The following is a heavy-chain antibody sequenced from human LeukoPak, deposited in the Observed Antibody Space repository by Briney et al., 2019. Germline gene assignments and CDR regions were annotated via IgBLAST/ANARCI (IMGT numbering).Heavy chain of an antibody. CDR3: AKRGYYGSGRIHDAFDI. Sequence: GGSLRLSCAASGFTFSSYWMHWVRQAPGKGLVWVSRINSDGSSTSYADSVKGRFTISRDNSKNTLYLQMNSLRAEDTAVYYCAKRGYYGSGRIHDAFDIWGQGTMVTVSS. CDR2: INSDGSST. V-gene: IGHV3-74*01. D-gene: IGHD3-10*01. J-gene: IGHJ3*02. CDR1: GFTFSSYW.